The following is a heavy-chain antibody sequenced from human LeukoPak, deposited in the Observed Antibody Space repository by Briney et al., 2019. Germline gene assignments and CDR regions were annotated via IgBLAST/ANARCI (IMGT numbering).Heavy chain of an antibody. CDR2: ISGSGYYT. V-gene: IGHV3-23*01. CDR3: AKDGSWGDYYFYFYMDV. J-gene: IGHJ6*03. CDR1: GSGFTFGNFG. Sequence: PGGSLRLSCEASGSGFTFGNFGMSWVRQAPGKGLEWLSGISGSGYYTYYADSVKGRFTISRDNSKNTIYIEMNSLRAEDTAVYYSAKDGSWGDYYFYFYMDVWGKGTTVTVSS. D-gene: IGHD3-16*01.